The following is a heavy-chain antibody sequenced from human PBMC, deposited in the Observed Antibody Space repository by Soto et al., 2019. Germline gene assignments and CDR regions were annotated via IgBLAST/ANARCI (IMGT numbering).Heavy chain of an antibody. CDR1: GYSFTSYW. J-gene: IGHJ3*02. CDR2: IYPGDSDT. CDR3: ARRSSSWYGDAFDI. V-gene: IGHV5-51*01. Sequence: ESLKISCKGSGYSFTSYWIGWVREMPGKGLEWMGIIYPGDSDTRYSPSFQGQVTISADKSISNAYLQWSSLKASDTAMYYCARRSSSWYGDAFDIWGQGTRLTVSS. D-gene: IGHD6-13*01.